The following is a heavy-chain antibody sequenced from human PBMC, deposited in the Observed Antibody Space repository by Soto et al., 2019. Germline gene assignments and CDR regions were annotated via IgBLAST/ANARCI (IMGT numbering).Heavy chain of an antibody. CDR1: GGPISSYY. J-gene: IGHJ4*02. CDR3: ARTPGIAVAGTGFDY. V-gene: IGHV4-59*08. D-gene: IGHD6-19*01. Sequence: PSETLSLTCTVSGGPISSYYWSWIRQPPGKGLEWIGYIYYSGSTNYNPSLKSRVTISVDTSKNQFSLKLSSVTAADTAVYYCARTPGIAVAGTGFDYWGQGTLVTVSS. CDR2: IYYSGST.